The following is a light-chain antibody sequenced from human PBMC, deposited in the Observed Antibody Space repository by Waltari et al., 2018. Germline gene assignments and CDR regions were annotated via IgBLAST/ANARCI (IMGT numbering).Light chain of an antibody. CDR2: YDS. CDR1: NLESKS. CDR3: QVWDANTDPGV. Sequence: SYVLTQPPSVSVAPGKTARITCGGNNLESKSVHWYQQKPGQAPILVISYDSDRPSGIPERFSGSNSGNTATLTISRVEAGDEADYYCQVWDANTDPGVFGTGTEVTVL. V-gene: IGLV3-21*04. J-gene: IGLJ1*01.